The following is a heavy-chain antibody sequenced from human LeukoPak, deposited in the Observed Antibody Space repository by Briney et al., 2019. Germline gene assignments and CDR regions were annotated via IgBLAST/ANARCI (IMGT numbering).Heavy chain of an antibody. J-gene: IGHJ4*02. Sequence: PGGCLRLSCAAPGFTLSTYDIHSVRQAPGKGLEWVAVIWNVGSKKYYGDSVKRRFTISRDNSKNTVYLQMNSLRGEDAAIYYCARSVVGYYYFDSWGQGTLVTVSS. CDR1: GFTLSTYD. CDR3: ARSVVGYYYFDS. CDR2: IWNVGSKK. D-gene: IGHD5-18*01. V-gene: IGHV3-33*01.